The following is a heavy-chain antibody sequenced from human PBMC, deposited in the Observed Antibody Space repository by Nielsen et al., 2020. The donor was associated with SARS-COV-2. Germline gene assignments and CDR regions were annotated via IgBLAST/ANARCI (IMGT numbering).Heavy chain of an antibody. Sequence: GESLKISCEASGFSFSGHGMHWVRQAPGKGLEWVAVIWNDGSNKQYADSVKGRFTISRDNFKNTLFLQMNSLRVEDTAVYFCARDGWDRSTDGMDVWGQGTTVTVS. CDR3: ARDGWDRSTDGMDV. CDR1: GFSFSGHG. J-gene: IGHJ6*02. CDR2: IWNDGSNK. V-gene: IGHV3-33*01. D-gene: IGHD1-26*01.